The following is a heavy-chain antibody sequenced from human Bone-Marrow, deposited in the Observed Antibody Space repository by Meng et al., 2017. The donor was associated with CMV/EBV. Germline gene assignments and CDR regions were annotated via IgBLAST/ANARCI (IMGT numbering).Heavy chain of an antibody. D-gene: IGHD3-22*01. Sequence: SETLSLTCAVYGGSFSGYYWSWIRQPPGKGLEWIGEINHSGSTNYNPSLKSRVTISVDTSKNQFSLKLSSVTAADTAAYYCARRRDYYDSSGYYRMRAFDIWGQGTMVTVSS. CDR1: GGSFSGYY. CDR3: ARRRDYYDSSGYYRMRAFDI. V-gene: IGHV4-34*01. J-gene: IGHJ3*02. CDR2: INHSGST.